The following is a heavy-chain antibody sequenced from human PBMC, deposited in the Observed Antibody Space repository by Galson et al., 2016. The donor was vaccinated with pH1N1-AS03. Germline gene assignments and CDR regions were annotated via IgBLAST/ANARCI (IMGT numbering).Heavy chain of an antibody. J-gene: IGHJ6*02. CDR1: GAPITSGSHY. Sequence: LSLTCSVSGAPITSGSHYWTWIRQLPGKGLEWIGYIYYSGTTKFNPSLPTRVTMSVARSKSQFSLNLMSVTAADTAAYYCARDGQLWPHYYPLDVWGQGTTVTVSS. CDR2: IYYSGTT. CDR3: ARDGQLWPHYYPLDV. V-gene: IGHV4-61*01. D-gene: IGHD3-22*01.